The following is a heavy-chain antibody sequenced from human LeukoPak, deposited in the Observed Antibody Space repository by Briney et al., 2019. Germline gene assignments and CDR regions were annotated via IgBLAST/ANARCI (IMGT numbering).Heavy chain of an antibody. CDR2: ISNSGGGT. V-gene: IGHV3-23*01. CDR1: GFTFSSYA. J-gene: IGHJ4*02. CDR3: AKSLYGGCDY. Sequence: PGGSLRLSCAASGFTFSSYAMTWVRQAPGKGLEWVSAISNSGGGTYYADSVKGRFTISRDNSKNTVYLQMNSLRVEDTAVYYCAKSLYGGCDYRGQGTVVTVSS. D-gene: IGHD3-16*02.